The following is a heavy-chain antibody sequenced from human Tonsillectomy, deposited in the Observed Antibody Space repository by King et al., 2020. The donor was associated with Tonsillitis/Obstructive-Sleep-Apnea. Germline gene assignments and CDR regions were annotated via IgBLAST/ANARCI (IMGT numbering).Heavy chain of an antibody. J-gene: IGHJ5*02. CDR3: TRAQEKWFGEKWFDP. D-gene: IGHD3-10*01. CDR2: IGSNGAST. Sequence: DVQLVESGGGLVQPGGSLRLSCAASGFIFSSYAMHWVRQAPGKGLEYVSAIGSNGASTYYANSVKGRFAISRDNSKNTLYLQMGSLRAEDMAVYYCTRAQEKWFGEKWFDPWGQGTLVTVSS. CDR1: GFIFSSYA. V-gene: IGHV3-64*01.